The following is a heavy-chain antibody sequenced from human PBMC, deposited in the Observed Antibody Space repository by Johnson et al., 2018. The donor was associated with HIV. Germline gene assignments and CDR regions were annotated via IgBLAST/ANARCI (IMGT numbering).Heavy chain of an antibody. CDR3: HAIITMVVVGSDAFDL. CDR1: GFTFSSYG. V-gene: IGHV3-NL1*01. J-gene: IGHJ3*01. Sequence: QMLLVESGGGVVQPGRSLRLSCAASGFTFSSYGMHWVRQAPGKGLEWVSIIYSGGNTYYADSVKGRFTISRDNSKNTLYLQMNSLRAEDTAVYYYHAIITMVVVGSDAFDLWGQGTVVTVSS. D-gene: IGHD3-22*01. CDR2: IYSGGNT.